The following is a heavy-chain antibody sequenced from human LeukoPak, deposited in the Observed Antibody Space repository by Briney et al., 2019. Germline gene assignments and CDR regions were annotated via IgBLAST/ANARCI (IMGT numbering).Heavy chain of an antibody. Sequence: ASVKVSCKASGYTFTSYDINWVRRATGQGLEWMGWMNPNSVNTGYTQKFQGRVTMTRNTSISTAYMELSSLRSEDTAVYYCARRRIVGATLSDWGQGTLVTVSS. CDR3: ARRRIVGATLSD. D-gene: IGHD1-26*01. CDR2: MNPNSVNT. J-gene: IGHJ4*02. V-gene: IGHV1-8*02. CDR1: GYTFTSYD.